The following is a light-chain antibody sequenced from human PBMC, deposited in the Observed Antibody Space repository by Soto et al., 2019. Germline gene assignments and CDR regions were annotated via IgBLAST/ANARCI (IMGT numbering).Light chain of an antibody. Sequence: DIQMTQSPSTLSASVGGRVTITCRASQSISSWLAWYQQKPGKAPKLLIYKTSSLESGVPSRLSGSGSGTEFTLTITSLQPDDFATYYCQQYNSYPYTFGQGTKLEIK. V-gene: IGKV1-5*03. CDR3: QQYNSYPYT. CDR2: KTS. CDR1: QSISSW. J-gene: IGKJ2*01.